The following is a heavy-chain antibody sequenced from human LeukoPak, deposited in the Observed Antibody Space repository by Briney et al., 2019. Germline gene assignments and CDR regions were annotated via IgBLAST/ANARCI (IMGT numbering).Heavy chain of an antibody. Sequence: PSETLSLTCTVSGGSTSSSSYYWGWIRQPPGKGLEWIGSIYYSGSTYYNPSLKSRVTISVDTSKNQFSLKLSSVTAADTAVYYCARAPFDIVVVPAATHYYYYYGMDVWGQGTTVTVSS. D-gene: IGHD2-2*01. CDR1: GGSTSSSSYY. J-gene: IGHJ6*02. V-gene: IGHV4-39*01. CDR2: IYYSGST. CDR3: ARAPFDIVVVPAATHYYYYYGMDV.